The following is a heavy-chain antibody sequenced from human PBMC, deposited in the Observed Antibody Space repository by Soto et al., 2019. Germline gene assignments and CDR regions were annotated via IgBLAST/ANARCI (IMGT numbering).Heavy chain of an antibody. V-gene: IGHV1-69*01. J-gene: IGHJ4*02. Sequence: QVQLVQSGAEVRKPGSSVKVSCKASGGTFSRHAISWVRQAPGQGLEWMGGIIPILGTANHAQKYQCRVTIIADESTSTVYMELSSLRSEDTAMYYCARGWGYDSNDYYYAYWGQGTLVIVSS. D-gene: IGHD3-22*01. CDR1: GGTFSRHA. CDR3: ARGWGYDSNDYYYAY. CDR2: IIPILGTA.